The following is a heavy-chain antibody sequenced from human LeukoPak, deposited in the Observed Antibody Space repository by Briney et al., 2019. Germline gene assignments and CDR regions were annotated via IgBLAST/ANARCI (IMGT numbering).Heavy chain of an antibody. V-gene: IGHV3-13*01. Sequence: GGSLRLSCAASGFTFIDYDMHWVRHGIGKGLEWVSAIGIRGDTHYSGSVKGRFTISRENAESSLYLQMNSLRAEDTAVYYCARGGIQVSGIDEFGYWGQGTLVTVSS. D-gene: IGHD6-19*01. J-gene: IGHJ4*02. CDR3: ARGGIQVSGIDEFGY. CDR1: GFTFIDYD. CDR2: IGIRGDT.